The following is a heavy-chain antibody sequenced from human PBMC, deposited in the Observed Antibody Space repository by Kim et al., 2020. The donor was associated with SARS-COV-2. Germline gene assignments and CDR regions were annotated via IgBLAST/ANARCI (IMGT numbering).Heavy chain of an antibody. CDR1: GGSISSGGYY. CDR3: ARGPLRITMIVVVTHWYFDL. J-gene: IGHJ2*01. V-gene: IGHV4-31*03. D-gene: IGHD3-22*01. CDR2: IYYSGST. Sequence: SETLSLTCTVSGGSISSGGYYWSWIRQHPGKGLEWIGYIYYSGSTYYTPSLKIRVTISVDTSKNQFSLKLSSVTAADTAVYYCARGPLRITMIVVVTHWYFDLWGRGTLVTVSS.